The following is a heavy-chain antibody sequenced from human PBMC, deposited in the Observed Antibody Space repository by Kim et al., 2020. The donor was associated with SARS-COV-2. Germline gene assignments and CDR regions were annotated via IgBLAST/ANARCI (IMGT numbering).Heavy chain of an antibody. Sequence: SETLSLTCTVSGGSISSGGYYWSWIRQHPGKGLEWIGYIYYSGSTYYNPSLKSRVTISVDTSKNQFSLKLSSVTAADTAVYYCACRVDTDIRWAFDIWGQGTMVTVSS. CDR3: ACRVDTDIRWAFDI. V-gene: IGHV4-31*03. CDR1: GGSISSGGYY. D-gene: IGHD5-18*01. J-gene: IGHJ3*02. CDR2: IYYSGST.